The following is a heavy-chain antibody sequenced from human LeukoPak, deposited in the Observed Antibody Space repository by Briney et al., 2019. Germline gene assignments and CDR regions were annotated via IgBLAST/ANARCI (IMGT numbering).Heavy chain of an antibody. J-gene: IGHJ4*02. D-gene: IGHD2-15*01. CDR3: ARALRVGRYSADY. Sequence: ASVKVSCKASGYTFTSYDINWVRQATGQGLEWMGWMNPNSGNTGSAQRFQGRVTMTRNTSVSTAYMELSSLRSEDTAVYYCARALRVGRYSADYWGQGTLVTVSS. CDR1: GYTFTSYD. CDR2: MNPNSGNT. V-gene: IGHV1-8*01.